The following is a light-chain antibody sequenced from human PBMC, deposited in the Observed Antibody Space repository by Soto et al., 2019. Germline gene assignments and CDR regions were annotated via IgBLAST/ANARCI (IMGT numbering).Light chain of an antibody. CDR3: QSYDSTVV. V-gene: IGLV1-40*01. CDR2: GNS. CDR1: SSNIGAGYD. J-gene: IGLJ2*01. Sequence: QSVLTQPPSVSGAPGQRVTISRTGSSSNIGAGYDVHWYQQLPGTAPKLLIYGNSNRPSGVPDRFSGSKSGTSASLAITGLQAEDEADYYCQSYDSTVVFGGGTKLTVL.